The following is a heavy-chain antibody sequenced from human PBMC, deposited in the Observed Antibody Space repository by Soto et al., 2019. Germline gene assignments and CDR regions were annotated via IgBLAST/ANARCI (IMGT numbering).Heavy chain of an antibody. V-gene: IGHV4-30-4*01. D-gene: IGHD3-16*01. CDR3: GTCHTFGGGISLDF. CDR1: GGSISSGDYY. J-gene: IGHJ4*02. CDR2: IFYSGST. Sequence: QVQLQESGPGLVKPSQTLSLTCTVSGGSISSGDYYWSWIRQPPGKGLEWIGYIFYSGSTHYNPSLQSRVTTSADASKHPFSPPLSSVSAADADVYYCGTCHTFGGGISLDFWGQGTLVTVSS.